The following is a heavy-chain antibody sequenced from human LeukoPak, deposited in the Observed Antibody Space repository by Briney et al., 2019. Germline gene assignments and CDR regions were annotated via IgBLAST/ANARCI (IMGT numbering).Heavy chain of an antibody. V-gene: IGHV3-7*01. CDR2: IKQDGSEK. J-gene: IGHJ3*02. D-gene: IGHD4-17*01. Sequence: PGGSLRLSCAASGFTFSNYWMSWVRQAPGKGLEWVANIKQDGSEKYYVASVKGRFSISRDNAKNSLYLQMNSLRPEDTAVYSCARVAGGEDNGDYFLAFDIWGQGTMVTVPS. CDR1: GFTFSNYW. CDR3: ARVAGGEDNGDYFLAFDI.